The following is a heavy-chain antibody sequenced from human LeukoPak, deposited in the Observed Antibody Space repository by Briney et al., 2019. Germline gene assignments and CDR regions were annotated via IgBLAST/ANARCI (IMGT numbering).Heavy chain of an antibody. CDR1: GFTFSTYA. Sequence: DPGGSLRLSCAASGFTFSTYAMSWVRQAPGKGLEWVSAISGSGGSTYYADSVKGRFTISRDNSKNTLYLQMNSLRVEDTAVYYCAKDRYTSSWYEGFDYWGQGTLVTVSS. V-gene: IGHV3-23*01. J-gene: IGHJ4*02. CDR3: AKDRYTSSWYEGFDY. D-gene: IGHD6-13*01. CDR2: ISGSGGST.